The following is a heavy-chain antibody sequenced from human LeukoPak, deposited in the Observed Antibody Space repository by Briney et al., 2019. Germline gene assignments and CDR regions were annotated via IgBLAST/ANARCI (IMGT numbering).Heavy chain of an antibody. CDR1: GFTFSSYS. CDR2: ISSSSSYI. V-gene: IGHV3-21*01. CDR3: VLDLFSSFAFDI. J-gene: IGHJ3*02. D-gene: IGHD3/OR15-3a*01. Sequence: PGGSLRLSCAASGFTFSSYSMNWVRQAPGKGLEWVSSISSSSSYIYYADSVKGRFTISRDNAKNALHLQMNSLTAEDTAVYYCVLDLFSSFAFDIRGQGTMVTVSS.